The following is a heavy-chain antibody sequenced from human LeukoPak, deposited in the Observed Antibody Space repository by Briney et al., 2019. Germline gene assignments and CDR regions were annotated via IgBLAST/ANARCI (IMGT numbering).Heavy chain of an antibody. CDR2: ISGYNGNT. J-gene: IGHJ4*02. D-gene: IGHD6-19*01. CDR3: ARDLKMGYSSGRYSWGTGSSNDY. Sequence: ASVKVSCKASGYTSTNYGISCVRQAPGQGLEWMGWISGYNGNTNYAQKFQGRITMTTDTSTSTGYMELRSLRSDDTAVYYCARDLKMGYSSGRYSWGTGSSNDYWGQGTLVTVSS. CDR1: GYTSTNYG. V-gene: IGHV1-18*01.